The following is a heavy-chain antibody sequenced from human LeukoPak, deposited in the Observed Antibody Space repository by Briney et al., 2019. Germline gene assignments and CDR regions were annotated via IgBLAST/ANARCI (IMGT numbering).Heavy chain of an antibody. CDR2: ISWNSGSI. Sequence: PGGSLRLSCAASGFTFDDYAMHWVRQAPGKGLEWVAGISWNSGSIGYADSVKGRFTIARDNAKNSLYLQTNSLRAEDTALYYCAKMVTATQAFDYWGQGTLVTVSS. D-gene: IGHD2-21*02. J-gene: IGHJ4*02. CDR3: AKMVTATQAFDY. CDR1: GFTFDDYA. V-gene: IGHV3-9*01.